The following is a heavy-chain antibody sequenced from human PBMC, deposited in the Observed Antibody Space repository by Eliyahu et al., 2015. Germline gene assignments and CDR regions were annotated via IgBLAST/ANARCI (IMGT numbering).Heavy chain of an antibody. V-gene: IGHV3-74*01. J-gene: IGHJ4*02. D-gene: IGHD1-7*01. Sequence: EVQLVESGGALVQPGGSLRLSXAASGFTFSGFWMHWVRQAPGKGLVWVSRINGEGGGTSYADSVKGRFTISRDNTKNTLYLQMHSLRDEDTAVYFCARGTGNYGDWDSWGQGTLVSVSS. CDR3: ARGTGNYGDWDS. CDR1: GFTFSGFW. CDR2: INGEGGGT.